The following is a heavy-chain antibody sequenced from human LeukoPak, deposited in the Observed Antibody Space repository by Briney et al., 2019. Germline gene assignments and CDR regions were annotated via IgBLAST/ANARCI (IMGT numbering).Heavy chain of an antibody. CDR2: IYHSGST. CDR3: ARDQQEKLAFDI. CDR1: GYSISSGYY. Sequence: SETLSLTCTVSGYSISSGYYWGWIRQPPGKGLEWIGSIYHSGSTCYNPSLKSRVTISVDTSKNQFSLKLSSVTAADTAVYYCARDQQEKLAFDIWGQGTMVTVSS. V-gene: IGHV4-38-2*02. D-gene: IGHD1-7*01. J-gene: IGHJ3*02.